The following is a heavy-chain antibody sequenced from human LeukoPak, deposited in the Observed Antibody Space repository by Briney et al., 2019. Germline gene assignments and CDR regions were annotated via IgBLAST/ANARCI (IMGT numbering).Heavy chain of an antibody. Sequence: SETLSLTCAVYGGSFSAYYWSWIRQPPGKGLEWIGEINHSGSTNYNPSLKSRVTISVDTSKNQFSLKLSSVTAADTAVYYCARGEYSSSSGPPFFDYWGQGTLVTVSS. CDR3: ARGEYSSSSGPPFFDY. CDR2: INHSGST. CDR1: GGSFSAYY. D-gene: IGHD6-6*01. J-gene: IGHJ4*02. V-gene: IGHV4-34*01.